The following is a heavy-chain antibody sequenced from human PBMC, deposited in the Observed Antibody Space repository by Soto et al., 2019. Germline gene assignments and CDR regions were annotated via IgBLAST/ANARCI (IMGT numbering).Heavy chain of an antibody. Sequence: RSLRLSCAASGXTFSSYWIHWVRQAPGKGLEWVAVIWYDGSNKYYVDSVKGRFTISRDNSKNTLYLQMNSLRSEDTAVYYFARDGDTAIVSWGQGTLGTVS. CDR3: ARDGDTAIVS. J-gene: IGHJ4*02. V-gene: IGHV3-33*01. CDR1: GXTFSSYW. D-gene: IGHD5-18*01. CDR2: IWYDGSNK.